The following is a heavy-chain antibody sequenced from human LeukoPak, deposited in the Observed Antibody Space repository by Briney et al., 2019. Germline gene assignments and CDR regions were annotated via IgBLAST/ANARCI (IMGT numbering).Heavy chain of an antibody. V-gene: IGHV1-8*01. Sequence: GASVKVSCKASGYTFTSYDINWVRQATGQGLEWMGSMNPNSGNTGYAQKFQGRDTMTRNTSISTAYMELSSLRSEDTAVYYCARALGDCSSTSCYYNWFDPWGQRALVTVSS. CDR1: GYTFTSYD. CDR3: ARALGDCSSTSCYYNWFDP. D-gene: IGHD2-2*01. J-gene: IGHJ5*02. CDR2: MNPNSGNT.